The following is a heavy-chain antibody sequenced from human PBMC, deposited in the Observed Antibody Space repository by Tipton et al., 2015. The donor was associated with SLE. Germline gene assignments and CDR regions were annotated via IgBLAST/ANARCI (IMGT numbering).Heavy chain of an antibody. J-gene: IGHJ4*02. CDR3: ARERGLGYDY. CDR2: IYHSGST. D-gene: IGHD3-16*01. V-gene: IGHV4-38-2*02. CDR1: GYSISSGYY. Sequence: TLSLTCAVSGYSISSGYYWGWIRQPPGKGLEWIGSIYHSGSTYYNPSLKSRVTISVDTSKNQFSLKLSSVTAADTAVYYCARERGLGYDYWGQGTLVTVSS.